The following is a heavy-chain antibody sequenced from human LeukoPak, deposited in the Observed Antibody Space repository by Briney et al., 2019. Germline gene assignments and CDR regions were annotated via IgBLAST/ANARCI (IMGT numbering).Heavy chain of an antibody. D-gene: IGHD2-2*01. V-gene: IGHV1-69*04. J-gene: IGHJ5*02. CDR3: ARDRSSSVVVPAAIAWFDP. CDR1: GGTFSSYT. Sequence: EASVKVSCKASGGTFSSYTISWVRQAPGQGLEWMGRIIPILGIANYAQKFQGRVTITADKSTSTAYMELSSLRSEDTAVYYCARDRSSSVVVPAAIAWFDPWGQGTLVTVSS. CDR2: IIPILGIA.